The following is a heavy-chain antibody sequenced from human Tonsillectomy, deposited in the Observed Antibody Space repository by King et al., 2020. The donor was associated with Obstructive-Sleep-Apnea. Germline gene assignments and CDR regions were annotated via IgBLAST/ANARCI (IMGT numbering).Heavy chain of an antibody. CDR2: ISYSGNS. J-gene: IGHJ4*02. CDR3: ARDSVGASAIDY. CDR1: GGSISSGGYY. V-gene: IGHV4-31*03. Sequence: QLQESGPGLVKPSQTLSLACTVSGGSISSGGYYWSWIRQHPGKGLEWIGYISYSGNSFYNPSLRSRITISMDPSKNQFSLRLNSVTAADAAVYFCARDSVGASAIDYWGQGTLVTVSS. D-gene: IGHD1-26*01.